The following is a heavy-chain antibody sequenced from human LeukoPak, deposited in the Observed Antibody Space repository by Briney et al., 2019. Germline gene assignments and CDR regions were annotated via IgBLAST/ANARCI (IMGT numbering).Heavy chain of an antibody. CDR1: GGTFSSYA. CDR2: VVPMYDTA. V-gene: IGHV1-69*06. CDR3: VGDYDTSGPQKNYFDF. D-gene: IGHD3-22*01. J-gene: IGHJ4*02. Sequence: GASVKVSCKAPGGTFSSYAVSWVQQAPGQGLDWMGRVVPMYDTADYAQRFQGRVTITADKSTGTVFMELSSLRSEDTAIYYCVGDYDTSGPQKNYFDFWGQGTLVTVFS.